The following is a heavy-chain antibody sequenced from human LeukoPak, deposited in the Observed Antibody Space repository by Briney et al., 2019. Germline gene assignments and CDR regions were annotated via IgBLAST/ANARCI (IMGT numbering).Heavy chain of an antibody. CDR3: ARDGRVMVRGVNNWFDP. J-gene: IGHJ5*02. CDR1: GYTFTGYY. V-gene: IGHV1-2*02. CDR2: INPNSGGT. D-gene: IGHD3-10*01. Sequence: ASVKVSCKASGYTFTGYYMHWVRQAPGQGLEWMGWINPNSGGTNYAQEFQGRVTMTRDTSISTAYMELSRLRSDDTAVYYCARDGRVMVRGVNNWFDPWGQGTLVTVSS.